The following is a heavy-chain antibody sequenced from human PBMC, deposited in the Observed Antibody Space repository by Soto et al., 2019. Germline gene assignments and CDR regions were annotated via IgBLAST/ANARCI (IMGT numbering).Heavy chain of an antibody. CDR1: GFTFSSYA. V-gene: IGHV3-23*01. CDR3: ATLARTKEFDY. Sequence: EVQLLESGGGLVQPGGSLRLSCAASGFTFSSYAMTWVRQAPGKGLEWVSGISTSGDGTYYADSVKGRFTISRDNSKNTLCLQMNSLRAEDTAVYYCATLARTKEFDYWGQGTLVTVSS. D-gene: IGHD2-8*01. J-gene: IGHJ4*02. CDR2: ISTSGDGT.